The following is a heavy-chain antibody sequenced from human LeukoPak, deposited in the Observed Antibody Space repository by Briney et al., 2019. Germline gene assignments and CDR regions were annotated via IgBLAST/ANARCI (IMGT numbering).Heavy chain of an antibody. Sequence: GASVKVSCKASGYTFPTYEINWVGQATGQGLEWMGWMNPNSANRGYAKKFQGRVTMTRTTSISTAYMELSSLRSEDTAVYYCARGRYSSSWQYYYYYYMDVWGKGTTVTVSS. J-gene: IGHJ6*03. CDR1: GYTFPTYE. D-gene: IGHD6-13*01. CDR2: MNPNSANR. CDR3: ARGRYSSSWQYYYYYYMDV. V-gene: IGHV1-8*01.